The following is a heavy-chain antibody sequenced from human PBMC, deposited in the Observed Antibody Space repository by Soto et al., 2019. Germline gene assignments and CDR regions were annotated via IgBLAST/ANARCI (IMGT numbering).Heavy chain of an antibody. V-gene: IGHV4-34*01. CDR2: INHSGST. Sequence: PSETLSLTCAVYGGSFSAYYWSWIRQPPGKGLEWIGEINHSGSTYYNPSLKSRVTISVDTSKNQFSLKLSSVTAADTAVYYCARHGARIYCSSTSCYNWFDPWGQGTLVTVSS. D-gene: IGHD2-2*01. CDR1: GGSFSAYY. CDR3: ARHGARIYCSSTSCYNWFDP. J-gene: IGHJ5*02.